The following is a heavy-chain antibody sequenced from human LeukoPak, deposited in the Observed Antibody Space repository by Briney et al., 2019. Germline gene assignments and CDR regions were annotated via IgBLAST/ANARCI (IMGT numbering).Heavy chain of an antibody. CDR3: ARAGLRFLEWLSPDYYYYMDV. D-gene: IGHD3-3*01. J-gene: IGHJ6*03. CDR2: ISYDGSNK. V-gene: IGHV3-30*04. CDR1: GFTFSSYA. Sequence: GGSLRLSCAASGFTFSSYAMHWVRQAPGKGLEWVAVISYDGSNKYYADSVKGRFTISRDNSKNTLYLQMNSLRAEDTAVYYCARAGLRFLEWLSPDYYYYMDVWGKGTTVTVSS.